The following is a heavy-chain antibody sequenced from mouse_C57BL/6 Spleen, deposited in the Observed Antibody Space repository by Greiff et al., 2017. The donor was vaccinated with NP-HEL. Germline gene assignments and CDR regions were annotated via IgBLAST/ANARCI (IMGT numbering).Heavy chain of an antibody. CDR3: ARSGSHYDWFAY. V-gene: IGHV1-64*01. CDR1: GYTFTSYW. Sequence: VQLQQPGAELVKPGASVKLSCKASGYTFTSYWMHWVKQRPGQGLEWIGIIHPNSGSTNYNEKFKSKATLTVDKSSSTAYMQLSSLTSEDSAVYYCARSGSHYDWFAYWGQGTLVTVSA. J-gene: IGHJ3*01. D-gene: IGHD2-5*01. CDR2: IHPNSGST.